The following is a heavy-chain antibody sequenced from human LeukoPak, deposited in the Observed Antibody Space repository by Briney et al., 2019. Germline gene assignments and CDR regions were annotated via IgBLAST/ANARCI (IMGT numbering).Heavy chain of an antibody. Sequence: GGSLRLSCAASGFTFSSYGMHWVRQAPGKGLEWVAVIWYDGSNKYYADSVKGRFTISRDNSKNTLYLQMNRLRAEDTAVYYCARARTGYSSSWYLAYWGEGTLVTVSS. V-gene: IGHV3-33*01. D-gene: IGHD6-13*01. CDR3: ARARTGYSSSWYLAY. CDR1: GFTFSSYG. CDR2: IWYDGSNK. J-gene: IGHJ4*02.